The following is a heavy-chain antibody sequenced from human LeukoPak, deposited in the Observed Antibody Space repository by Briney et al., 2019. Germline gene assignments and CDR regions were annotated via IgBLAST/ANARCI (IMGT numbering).Heavy chain of an antibody. CDR1: GGTFSSYA. V-gene: IGHV1-69*13. D-gene: IGHD3-22*01. CDR2: IIPIFGTA. Sequence: ASVKVSCKASGGTFSSYAISWVRQAPGQGLEWMGGIIPIFGTANYAQKFQGRVTTTADESTSTAYMELSSLRSEDTAVYYCAGTYYYDSSGYLRSYYYYGMDVWGQGTTVTVSS. CDR3: AGTYYYDSSGYLRSYYYYGMDV. J-gene: IGHJ6*02.